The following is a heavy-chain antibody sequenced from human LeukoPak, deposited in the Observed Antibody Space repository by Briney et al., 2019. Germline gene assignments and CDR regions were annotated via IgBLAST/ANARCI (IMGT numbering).Heavy chain of an antibody. CDR2: IKRDGSEK. J-gene: IGHJ4*02. CDR3: ARGSTYYYDSSGYYYVDYFDY. D-gene: IGHD3-22*01. CDR1: GFTFSSYS. V-gene: IGHV3-7*03. Sequence: GGSLRLSCAASGFTFSSYSMNWVRQAPGKGLEWVANIKRDGSEKYYVDSVKGRFTISRDNAKNSLYLQMNSLRAEDTAVYYCARGSTYYYDSSGYYYVDYFDYWGQGTLVTVSS.